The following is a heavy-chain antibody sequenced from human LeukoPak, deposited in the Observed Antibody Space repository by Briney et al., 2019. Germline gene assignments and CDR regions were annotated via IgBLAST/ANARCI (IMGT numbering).Heavy chain of an antibody. CDR3: ARDDAKWELLSGDFDY. Sequence: ASVKVSCKASGYTFTSYDINWVRQATGQGLEWMGWISAYNGNTNYAQKLQGRVTMTTDTSTSTAYMELRSLRSDDTAVYYCARDDAKWELLSGDFDYWGQGTLVTVSP. J-gene: IGHJ4*02. V-gene: IGHV1-18*01. CDR1: GYTFTSYD. CDR2: ISAYNGNT. D-gene: IGHD1-26*01.